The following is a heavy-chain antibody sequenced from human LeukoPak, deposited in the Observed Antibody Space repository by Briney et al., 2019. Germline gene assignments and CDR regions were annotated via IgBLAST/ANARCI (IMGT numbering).Heavy chain of an antibody. CDR3: ARVTGYMIEDYFDY. D-gene: IGHD3-22*01. CDR2: ISAYNGNT. CDR1: GYTFTIYG. Sequence: ASVKVSCKASGYTFTIYGISWVRQAPGQGFEWMGWISAYNGNTNYAQKLQGRVTMTTDTSTSTAYMELRSLRSDDTAVYYCARVTGYMIEDYFDYWGQGTLVTVSS. J-gene: IGHJ4*02. V-gene: IGHV1-18*01.